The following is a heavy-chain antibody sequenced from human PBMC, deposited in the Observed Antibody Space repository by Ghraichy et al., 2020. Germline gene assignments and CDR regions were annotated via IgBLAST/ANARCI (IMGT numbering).Heavy chain of an antibody. CDR3: ARSGYVDTAMVKSSYFDY. Sequence: VKVSCKASGYTFTGYYMHWVRQAPGQGLEWMGRINPNSGGTNYAQKFQGRVTMTRDTSISTAYMELSRLRSDDTAVYYCARSGYVDTAMVKSSYFDYWAQGTLVPVSS. D-gene: IGHD5-18*01. CDR2: INPNSGGT. J-gene: IGHJ4*02. V-gene: IGHV1-2*06. CDR1: GYTFTGYY.